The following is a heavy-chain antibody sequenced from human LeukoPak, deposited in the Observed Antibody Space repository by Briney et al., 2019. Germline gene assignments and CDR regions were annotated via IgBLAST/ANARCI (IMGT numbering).Heavy chain of an antibody. CDR2: IKQDGSEK. J-gene: IGHJ5*01. Sequence: GGSLTLSCAASEFTFSPYLMTGVGQAPGRGLDWVANIKQDGSEKYYADSVRGRFTISRDNGKKSLYLQMNSLRVEDTAVYYCAGERPSSSWYDFWGQGTLVTVSS. D-gene: IGHD6-13*01. CDR1: EFTFSPYL. V-gene: IGHV3-7*01. CDR3: AGERPSSSWYDF.